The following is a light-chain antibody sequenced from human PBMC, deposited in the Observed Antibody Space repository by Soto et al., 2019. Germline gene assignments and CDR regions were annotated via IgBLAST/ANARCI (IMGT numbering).Light chain of an antibody. Sequence: DTVMTQSPDSLTVSLGERATINCKSSQSVSYDSKNYLAWYQQKPGQPPKLLIYWASTRASGVPDRFSGSGSGTDFTLTISSLQAEDVAIYYCQQYYRSPYTFGRGTKLQIK. CDR2: WAS. V-gene: IGKV4-1*01. CDR3: QQYYRSPYT. J-gene: IGKJ2*01. CDR1: QSVSYDSKNY.